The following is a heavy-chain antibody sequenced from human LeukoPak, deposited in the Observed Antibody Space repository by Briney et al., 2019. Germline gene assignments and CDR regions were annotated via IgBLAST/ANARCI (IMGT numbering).Heavy chain of an antibody. CDR2: ISYDGSNK. CDR3: AKDWHSSGWYYFDY. Sequence: PGGSLRLSCAASGFTFSSYDMHWVRQAPGKGLEWVAVISYDGSNKYYADSVKGRFTISRDNSKNTLYLQMNSLRAEDTAVYYCAKDWHSSGWYYFDYWGQGTLVTVSS. V-gene: IGHV3-30*18. CDR1: GFTFSSYD. J-gene: IGHJ4*02. D-gene: IGHD6-19*01.